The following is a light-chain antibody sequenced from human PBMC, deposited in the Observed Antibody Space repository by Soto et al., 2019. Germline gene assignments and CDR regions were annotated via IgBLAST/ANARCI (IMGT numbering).Light chain of an antibody. J-gene: IGLJ1*01. V-gene: IGLV2-14*01. CDR2: EVF. Sequence: QSALTQPASVSGSPGQSITIPCTGTNSDVGAYNYVSWYQHHPGKAPKLMIYEVFTRSSGVSSRFSGSKSGSTASLTISGLQAEDEADYYCTSSTTPNTLYVFGTGTKLTVL. CDR1: NSDVGAYNY. CDR3: TSSTTPNTLYV.